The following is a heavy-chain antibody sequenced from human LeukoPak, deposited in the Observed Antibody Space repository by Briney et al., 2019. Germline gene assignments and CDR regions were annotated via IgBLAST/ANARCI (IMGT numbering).Heavy chain of an antibody. D-gene: IGHD5-12*01. CDR1: GGSISSGDYY. CDR2: IYYSGST. CDR3: ALQGDIVATGPSFDY. V-gene: IGHV4-30-4*08. J-gene: IGHJ4*02. Sequence: PSETLSLTCTVSGGSISSGDYYWSWIRQPPGKGLEWIGYIYYSGSTYYNPSLKSRVTISVDTSKNQFSLKLSSVTAADTAVYYCALQGDIVATGPSFDYWGQGTLVTVSS.